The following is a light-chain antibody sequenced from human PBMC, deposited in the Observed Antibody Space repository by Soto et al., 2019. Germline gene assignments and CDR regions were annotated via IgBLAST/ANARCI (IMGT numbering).Light chain of an antibody. J-gene: IGLJ1*01. CDR2: EVS. CDR3: SSYAGSNYV. V-gene: IGLV2-8*01. CDR1: SSDVGGYNY. Sequence: QSARTQPRSACGSPGQAVTISCTGTSSDVGGYNYVSWYQQHPGKAPKLMIYEVSKRPSGVPDRFSGSKSGNTASLTVSGLQAEDEADYYCSSYAGSNYVFGTGTKVTVL.